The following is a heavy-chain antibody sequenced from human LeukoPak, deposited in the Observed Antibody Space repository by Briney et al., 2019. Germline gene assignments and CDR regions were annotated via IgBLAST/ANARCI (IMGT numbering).Heavy chain of an antibody. D-gene: IGHD3-22*01. CDR3: ARGIHYYDSSGNTLRWFDP. CDR2: IYYSGST. V-gene: IGHV4-59*01. Sequence: PGGSLRLSCAASGFTFSSYAMSWVRQAPGKGLEWIGYIYYSGSTNYNPSLKSRVTISVDTSKNQFSLKLSSVTAADTAVYYCARGIHYYDSSGNTLRWFDPWGQGTLVTVSS. CDR1: GFTFSSYA. J-gene: IGHJ5*02.